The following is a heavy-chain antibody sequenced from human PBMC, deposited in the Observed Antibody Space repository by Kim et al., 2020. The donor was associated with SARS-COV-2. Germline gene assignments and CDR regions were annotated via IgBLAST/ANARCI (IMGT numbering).Heavy chain of an antibody. J-gene: IGHJ4*02. CDR3: TRDSFNSGSFDY. V-gene: IGHV1-46*01. D-gene: IGHD5-12*01. Sequence: SYSQKYQNRVTNTRDPSTSTVYMELSSLGSEDTAMYYCTRDSFNSGSFDYWGQGTLVTVSS.